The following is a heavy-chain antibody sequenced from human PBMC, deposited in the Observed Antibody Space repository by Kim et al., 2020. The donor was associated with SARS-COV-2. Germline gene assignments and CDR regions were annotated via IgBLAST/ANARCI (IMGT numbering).Heavy chain of an antibody. J-gene: IGHJ4*02. V-gene: IGHV3-74*01. D-gene: IGHD6-19*01. Sequence: YAASVKGRFPISRDNAKNTVYLQMNRLRAEDTAVYYCARALAVAGTGGYYWGQGTLVTVSS. CDR3: ARALAVAGTGGYY.